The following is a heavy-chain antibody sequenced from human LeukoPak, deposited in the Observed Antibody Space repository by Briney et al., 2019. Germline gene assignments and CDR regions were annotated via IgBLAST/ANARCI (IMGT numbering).Heavy chain of an antibody. CDR2: INPNSGGT. CDR1: GYTFTGYY. CDR3: ARGDGDYVRGKWFDP. J-gene: IGHJ5*02. D-gene: IGHD4-17*01. V-gene: IGHV1-2*02. Sequence: ASVKVSCKASGYTFTGYYMHWVRQAPGQGLEWMGWINPNSGGTNYAQKFQGRVTMTRDTSISTAYMELSRLRSDDTAVYYCARGDGDYVRGKWFDPWGQGTLVTVSS.